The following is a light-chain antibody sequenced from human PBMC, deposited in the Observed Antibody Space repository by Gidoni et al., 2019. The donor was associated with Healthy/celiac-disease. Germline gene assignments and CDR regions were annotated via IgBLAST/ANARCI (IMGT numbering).Light chain of an antibody. V-gene: IGKV3-11*01. Sequence: EIVLTQSPATLSLSPGKRATLSSRASQSVSSYLAWYQQTPCQAPRLLKYDASNRATGIPARFSGSGSGTDFTLTISGLEPEDVAVYYCQQRSNWPPGPWTFGQGTKVEIK. CDR3: QQRSNWPPGPWT. CDR1: QSVSSY. CDR2: DAS. J-gene: IGKJ1*01.